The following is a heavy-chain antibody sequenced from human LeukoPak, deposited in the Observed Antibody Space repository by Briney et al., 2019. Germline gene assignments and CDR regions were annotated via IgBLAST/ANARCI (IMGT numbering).Heavy chain of an antibody. J-gene: IGHJ3*02. CDR3: ARESWHQRAFDI. CDR1: GFTFSSYE. Sequence: VGALRLSCAASGFTFSSYEMNWVRQAPGKGLEWVSYISSGGSTIYYAESVKGRFTISRDNAKNSLYLQMNSLRAEDTAVYYCARESWHQRAFDIWGQGTMVTVSS. V-gene: IGHV3-48*03. CDR2: ISSGGSTI. D-gene: IGHD5-24*01.